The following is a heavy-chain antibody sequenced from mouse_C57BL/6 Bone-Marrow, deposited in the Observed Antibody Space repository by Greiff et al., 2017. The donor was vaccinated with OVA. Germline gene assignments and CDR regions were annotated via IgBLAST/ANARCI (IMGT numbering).Heavy chain of an antibody. Sequence: VQLQESGAELVRPGTSVKVSCKASGYAFTNYLIEWVKQRPGQGLEWIGVINPGSGGTNYNEKFKGKATLTADKSSSTAYMQLSSLTSEDSAVYFCARGGLDYWGQGTTLTVSS. V-gene: IGHV1-54*01. CDR3: ARGGLDY. J-gene: IGHJ2*01. CDR2: INPGSGGT. CDR1: GYAFTNYL.